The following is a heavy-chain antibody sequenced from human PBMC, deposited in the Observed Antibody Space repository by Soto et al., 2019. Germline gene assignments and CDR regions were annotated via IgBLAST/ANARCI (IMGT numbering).Heavy chain of an antibody. V-gene: IGHV4-34*01. Sequence: SETLSLTCAVYGGSFSGYYWSWIRQPPGKGLEWIGYIHRSGFANYNPSLKSRVHLSLDTPENQLSLNLSSVTAADTAVYYCAGKPNALYYFDYWGQGALVTVSS. D-gene: IGHD2-8*01. CDR3: AGKPNALYYFDY. J-gene: IGHJ4*02. CDR1: GGSFSGYY. CDR2: IHRSGFA.